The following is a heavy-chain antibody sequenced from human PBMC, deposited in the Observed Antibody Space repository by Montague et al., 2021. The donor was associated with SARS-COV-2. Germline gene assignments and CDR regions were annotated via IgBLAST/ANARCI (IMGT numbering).Heavy chain of an antibody. CDR3: ARIPYGDVI. Sequence: SLSLSWSASGFTVNSNYMSWVRQAPGKGLEWVSVIYSGGSTYYADSVKGRFTISRDNSKNTLYLQMNSLRAEDTAVYYCARIPYGDVIWGQGTLVTVSS. J-gene: IGHJ4*02. CDR2: IYSGGST. CDR1: GFTVNSNY. D-gene: IGHD2-21*01. V-gene: IGHV3-53*01.